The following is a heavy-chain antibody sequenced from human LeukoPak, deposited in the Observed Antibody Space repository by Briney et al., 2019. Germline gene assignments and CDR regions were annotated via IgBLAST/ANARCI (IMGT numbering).Heavy chain of an antibody. CDR1: GGSISSGGYS. CDR3: ARKNMGCYYYGMDV. D-gene: IGHD1-26*01. V-gene: IGHV4-30-2*01. J-gene: IGHJ6*02. CDR2: IYHSGST. Sequence: SETLSLTCAVSGGSISSGGYSWSWIRQPPGKGLEWIGYIYHSGSTYYNPSLKSRVTISVDRSKNQFSLKLSSVTAADTAVYYCARKNMGCYYYGMDVWGQGTTVTVSS.